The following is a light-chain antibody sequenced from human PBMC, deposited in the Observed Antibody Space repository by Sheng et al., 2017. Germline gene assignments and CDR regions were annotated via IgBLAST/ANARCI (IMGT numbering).Light chain of an antibody. CDR1: QSVSSS. J-gene: IGKJ2*01. CDR2: GAS. CDR3: QQSYSTPYT. V-gene: IGKV3-11*01. Sequence: EIVLTQSPATLSLSPGERATLSCRASQSVSSSLAWYQQKPGQAPRLLIYGASNRATGIPDRFSGSGSGTDFTLTITNLQPEDFAAYFCQQSYSTPYTFGQGTKLEIK.